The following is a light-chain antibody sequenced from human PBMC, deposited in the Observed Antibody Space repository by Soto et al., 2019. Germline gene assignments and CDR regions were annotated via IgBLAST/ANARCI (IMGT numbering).Light chain of an antibody. V-gene: IGLV2-11*01. J-gene: IGLJ1*01. CDR3: CSYAGSYTHYV. CDR2: DVS. CDR1: SSDVGGYNY. Sequence: QSALTQPRSVSGSPGQSITISCTGTSSDVGGYNYVSWYRQHPGKAPKLMIYDVSKRPSGVPDRFSGSKSGNTASLTISGXXXEDEAXXXXCSYAGSYTHYVFGTGTKLTVL.